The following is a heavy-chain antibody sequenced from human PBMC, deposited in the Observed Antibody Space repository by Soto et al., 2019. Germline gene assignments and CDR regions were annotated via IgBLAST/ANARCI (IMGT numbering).Heavy chain of an antibody. CDR1: GGSFSGYY. V-gene: IGHV4-34*01. J-gene: IGHJ5*02. D-gene: IGHD6-25*01. CDR2: INHSGST. Sequence: QVQLQQWGAGLLKPSETLSLTCAVYGGSFSGYYWSWIRQPPGKGLEWIGEINHSGSTNYNPSLKRRDSISEHTYKNQSARSLGSLTAAYAAVDYRARAGQSGGGRRCSFDPWGQGTLVIVSS. CDR3: ARAGQSGGGRRCSFDP.